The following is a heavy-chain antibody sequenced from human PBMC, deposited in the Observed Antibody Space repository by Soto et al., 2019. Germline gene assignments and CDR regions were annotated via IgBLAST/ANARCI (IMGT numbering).Heavy chain of an antibody. CDR2: ISNQDGHI. D-gene: IGHD1-1*01. CDR1: GFTFGISS. J-gene: IGHJ4*02. CDR3: ASQYDSFDPYLDY. V-gene: IGHV3-23*01. Sequence: PGGSLRLSCAASGFTFGISSMNWVRQAPGKGLEWVSVISNQDGHIYYADSVKGRFTISRDNSKNTLFLQMNSLRTEDTGVYYCASQYDSFDPYLDYRGQGTPVIVSS.